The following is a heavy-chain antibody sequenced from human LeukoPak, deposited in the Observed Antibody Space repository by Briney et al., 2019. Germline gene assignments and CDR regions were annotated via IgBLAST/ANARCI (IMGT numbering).Heavy chain of an antibody. CDR3: ARGEKVATMIVTGY. V-gene: IGHV1-2*02. J-gene: IGHJ4*02. CDR2: INSNSGGT. CDR1: GYTFTAYY. D-gene: IGHD3-22*01. Sequence: GASVKVSCKASGYTFTAYYMHWVRQAPGQGLEWMGWINSNSGGTNFAQKFQGRVTMTRDTSISTAYMELSGLRSDDTAVYYCARGEKVATMIVTGYWGQGTLVTVSS.